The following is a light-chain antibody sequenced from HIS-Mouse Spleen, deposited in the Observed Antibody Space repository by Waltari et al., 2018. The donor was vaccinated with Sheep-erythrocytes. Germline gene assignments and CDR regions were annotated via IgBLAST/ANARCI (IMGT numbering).Light chain of an antibody. CDR3: YSTDSSGNHSWV. V-gene: IGLV3-10*01. CDR1: ALQKKY. J-gene: IGLJ3*02. CDR2: EDS. Sequence: SYELTQPPSVSVSPGQTARITCSGDALQKKYAYCDQQKSGQAPGLVIYEDSKRPSGIPERFSGSSSGTMATLTISGAQVEDEADYYCYSTDSSGNHSWVFGGGTKLTVL.